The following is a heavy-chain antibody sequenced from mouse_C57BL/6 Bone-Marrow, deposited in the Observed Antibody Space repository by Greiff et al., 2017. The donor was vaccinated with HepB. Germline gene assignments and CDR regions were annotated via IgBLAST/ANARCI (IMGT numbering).Heavy chain of an antibody. D-gene: IGHD1-1*01. J-gene: IGHJ3*01. Sequence: VKLQESGAELVKPGASVKLSCKASGYTFTEYTIHWVKQRSGQGLEWIGWFYPGSGSIKYNEKFKDKATLTADKSSSTVYMELSRLTSEDSAVYFCARTTVGRAWFAYWGQGTLVTVSA. CDR3: ARTTVGRAWFAY. CDR2: FYPGSGSI. CDR1: GYTFTEYT. V-gene: IGHV1-62-2*01.